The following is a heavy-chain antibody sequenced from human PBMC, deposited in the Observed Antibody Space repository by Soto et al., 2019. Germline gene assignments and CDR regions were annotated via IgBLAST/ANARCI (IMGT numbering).Heavy chain of an antibody. Sequence: QITLKESGPTLVKPTQTLTLTCTFSGFSLSSIGVGVGWIRQPPGKALEWLGILYWDDDKHYSPSLKSRISIAKDTSKDQVVLTLTNMDPVDTATYYCALTIVVVPTAHDAFDVWCQGTMVTVSS. D-gene: IGHD2-2*01. J-gene: IGHJ3*01. CDR1: GFSLSSIGVG. V-gene: IGHV2-5*02. CDR2: LYWDDDK. CDR3: ALTIVVVPTAHDAFDV.